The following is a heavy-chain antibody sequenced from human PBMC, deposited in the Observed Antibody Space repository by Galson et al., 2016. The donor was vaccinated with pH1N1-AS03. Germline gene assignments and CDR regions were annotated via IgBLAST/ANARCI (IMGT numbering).Heavy chain of an antibody. D-gene: IGHD3-10*01. Sequence: SLRLSCAASGFRFIDYWMTWVRQAPGKGLEWVANIDQDGSEKYYMDSVEGRFTISRDNAKNSLSLQMNSLRSEDTAVYYCTSGMVELDYWGQGTLVTGSS. V-gene: IGHV3-7*01. CDR1: GFRFIDYW. CDR2: IDQDGSEK. J-gene: IGHJ4*02. CDR3: TSGMVELDY.